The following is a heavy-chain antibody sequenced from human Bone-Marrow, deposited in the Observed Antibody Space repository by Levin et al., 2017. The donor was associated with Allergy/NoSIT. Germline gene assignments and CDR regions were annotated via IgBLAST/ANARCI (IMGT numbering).Heavy chain of an antibody. Sequence: GESLKISCKASGYTFSDYAVNWVRQAPGQGLEWMGWINTNTGNPTYAQGFSGRLVFSLDTSVNTAYLRISSLEAEDTDIYYCAIGYCGSPTCPRMYSYYYGLAVWGQGTTVTVSS. CDR1: GYTFSDYA. J-gene: IGHJ6*02. V-gene: IGHV7-4-1*02. CDR2: INTNTGNP. CDR3: AIGYCGSPTCPRMYSYYYGLAV. D-gene: IGHD2-2*01.